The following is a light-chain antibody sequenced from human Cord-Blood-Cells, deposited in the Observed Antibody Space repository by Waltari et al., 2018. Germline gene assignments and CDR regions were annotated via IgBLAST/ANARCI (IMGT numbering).Light chain of an antibody. CDR3: QQYNNWRT. CDR2: GAS. CDR1: QSVSSN. Sequence: EIVMTPSPATLSVSPGERATLSCRASQSVSSNLAWYQQKPGQAPRLLTYGASTRATGIPARFSGSGSGTEFTLTISSLQSEDFAVYYCQQYNNWRTFGQGTKVEIK. J-gene: IGKJ1*01. V-gene: IGKV3-15*01.